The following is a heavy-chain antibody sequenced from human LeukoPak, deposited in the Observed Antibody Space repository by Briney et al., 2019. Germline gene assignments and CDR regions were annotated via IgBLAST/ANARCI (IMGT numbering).Heavy chain of an antibody. V-gene: IGHV3-64*02. CDR2: ITGNARSK. CDR3: ARGPSSSFYMDV. J-gene: IGHJ6*03. Sequence: GGSLRLSCAASGFTFSSYGMHWVRQAPGEGLEYVSAITGNARSKYHADSVRGRFAISRDNSKDTLYLQMGSLRPEDTAVYYCARGPSSSFYMDVWGKGTTVTISS. CDR1: GFTFSSYG.